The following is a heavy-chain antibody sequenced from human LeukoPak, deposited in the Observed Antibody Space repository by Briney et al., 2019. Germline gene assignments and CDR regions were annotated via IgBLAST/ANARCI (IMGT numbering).Heavy chain of an antibody. CDR2: IIPLFGIV. V-gene: IGHV1-69*02. CDR1: GGTFSSHT. Sequence: SVKVSCKASGGTFSSHTISWVRQAPEQGLEWMGRIIPLFGIVNYAQEFQDRVTITADKSTSTAYMEVSSLRSEDTAVYYCARIPSGDVDTAMVMYYHYGMDVWGQGTTVTVSS. D-gene: IGHD5-18*01. CDR3: ARIPSGDVDTAMVMYYHYGMDV. J-gene: IGHJ6*02.